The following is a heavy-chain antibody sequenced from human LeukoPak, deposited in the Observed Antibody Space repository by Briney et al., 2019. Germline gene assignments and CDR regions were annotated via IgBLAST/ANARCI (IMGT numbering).Heavy chain of an antibody. CDR1: GGSFSGYY. V-gene: IGHV4-34*01. CDR2: INHSGST. CDR3: ASRADLGRYFDY. D-gene: IGHD7-27*01. Sequence: PSETLSLTCAVYGGSFSGYYWSWIRQPPGKGLEWIGEINHSGSTNYNPSLKSRVTISVDTSKNQFSLKLSSVTAADTAVYYCASRADLGRYFDYWGQGTLVTVSS. J-gene: IGHJ4*02.